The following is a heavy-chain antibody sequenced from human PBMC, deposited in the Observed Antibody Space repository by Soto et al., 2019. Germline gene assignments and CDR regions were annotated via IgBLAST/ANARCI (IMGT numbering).Heavy chain of an antibody. CDR2: IKQDGSQT. V-gene: IGHV3-7*01. J-gene: IGHJ6*03. CDR3: ARGGIVAAAYFTYMDG. Sequence: GGSLRLSCAASGFTFSDFWMSWARQAPGKGLEWVANIKQDGSQTYYVDSVKGRFSISRDNARNSVSLQMSSLRVEDTALYYCARGGIVAAAYFTYMDGWGEGTTVTVSS. CDR1: GFTFSDFW. D-gene: IGHD6-13*01.